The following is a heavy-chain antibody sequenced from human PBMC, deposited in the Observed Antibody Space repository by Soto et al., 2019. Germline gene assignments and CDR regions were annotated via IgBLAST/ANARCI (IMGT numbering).Heavy chain of an antibody. CDR3: ERGGEVAGTE. Sequence: QVQLVQSGAEVEKPGASVKVSCKASGYTFTGYYVHWVRQAPGQGLEWMGWINPNSGVTSYAHKFQGRVTMTRDTSIITAYMELSRLRSDDTAVYFCERGGEVAGTEWGQGTLVTVSA. CDR2: INPNSGVT. V-gene: IGHV1-2*02. CDR1: GYTFTGYY. D-gene: IGHD6-19*01. J-gene: IGHJ4*02.